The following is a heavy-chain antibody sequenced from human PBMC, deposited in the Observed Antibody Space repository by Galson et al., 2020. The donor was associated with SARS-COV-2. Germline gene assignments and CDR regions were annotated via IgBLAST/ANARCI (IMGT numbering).Heavy chain of an antibody. CDR3: ARDRTAYYDFWSGYYSQHYYYYGMDV. J-gene: IGHJ6*02. CDR2: IYSGGST. V-gene: IGHV3-66*01. D-gene: IGHD3-3*01. Sequence: PLKEIKKVSVIYSGGSTYYADSVKGRFTISRDNSKNTLYLQMNSLRAEDTAVYYCARDRTAYYDFWSGYYSQHYYYYGMDVWGQGTTVTVS.